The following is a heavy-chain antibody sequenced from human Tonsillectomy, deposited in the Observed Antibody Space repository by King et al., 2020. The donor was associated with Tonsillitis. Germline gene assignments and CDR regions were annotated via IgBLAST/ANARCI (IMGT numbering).Heavy chain of an antibody. CDR1: GFTFSSYD. Sequence: VQLVESGGGVVQPGGSLRLSCAASGFTFSSYDMHWVRQAPGKGLEWVAFIRYGGSNKYYADSVKGRFTISRDNSKNTLSLQMNSLKPEDTAVYYCAQPITIFGVIIVGLYAGGDRDAFDIWGQGTMVTVSS. D-gene: IGHD3-3*01. J-gene: IGHJ3*02. V-gene: IGHV3-30*02. CDR2: IRYGGSNK. CDR3: AQPITIFGVIIVGLYAGGDRDAFDI.